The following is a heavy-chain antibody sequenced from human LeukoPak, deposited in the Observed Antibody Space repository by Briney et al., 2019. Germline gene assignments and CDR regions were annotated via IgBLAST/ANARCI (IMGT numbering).Heavy chain of an antibody. J-gene: IGHJ4*02. CDR3: AKGESRRPAFPLDY. V-gene: IGHV3-23*01. CDR1: GFTFSSYA. Sequence: GGSLRLSCAASGFTFSSYAMSWVRQAPGKGLEWVSTISAGGGSTYIADSVKGRVTISRDNSKNTLYLQMNSLRAEDTAVYYCAKGESRRPAFPLDYWGQGTLVTVSS. CDR2: ISAGGGST. D-gene: IGHD3-16*01.